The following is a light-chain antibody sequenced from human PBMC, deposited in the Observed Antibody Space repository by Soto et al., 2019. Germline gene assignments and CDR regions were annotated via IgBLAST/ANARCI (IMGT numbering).Light chain of an antibody. V-gene: IGLV4-69*01. J-gene: IGLJ2*01. CDR3: QTWGAGIQV. Sequence: QSVLTQSPSASASLGASVKLTCTLSSGHSSYAIAWHQQQPEKGPRYLIKVNSDGSHSKGDGIPDRFSGSSSGAERYLTISSLQSEDEADYYCQTWGAGIQVFGGGTKLTVL. CDR1: SGHSSYA. CDR2: VNSDGSH.